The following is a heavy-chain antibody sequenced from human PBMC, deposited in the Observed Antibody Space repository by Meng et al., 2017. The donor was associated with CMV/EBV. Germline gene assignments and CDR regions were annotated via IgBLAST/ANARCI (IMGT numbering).Heavy chain of an antibody. CDR1: GYTFTGYY. V-gene: IGHV1-2*02. CDR3: AREGYCNGGSCYYYGVDV. Sequence: ASVKVSCKASGYTFTGYYMHWVRQAPGQGLEWMGWINPNSGGTNYAQKFQGRVTMTRDTSISTAYMELSRLRSDDTAVYYCAREGYCNGGSCYYYGVDVWGQGTTVTVSS. D-gene: IGHD2-15*01. CDR2: INPNSGGT. J-gene: IGHJ6*02.